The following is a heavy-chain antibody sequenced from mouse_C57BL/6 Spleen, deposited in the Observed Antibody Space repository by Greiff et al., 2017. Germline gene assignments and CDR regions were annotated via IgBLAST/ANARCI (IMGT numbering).Heavy chain of an antibody. D-gene: IGHD2-1*01. J-gene: IGHJ2*01. Sequence: VQLKESGPELVKPGASVKISCKASGYSFTDYNMNWVKQSNGKSLEWIGVINPNYGTTSYNQKFKGKATLTVDQSSSTAYMQLNSLTSEDSAVYYCARSAIYYGNFYFDYWGQGTTLTVSS. CDR2: INPNYGTT. CDR1: GYSFTDYN. CDR3: ARSAIYYGNFYFDY. V-gene: IGHV1-39*01.